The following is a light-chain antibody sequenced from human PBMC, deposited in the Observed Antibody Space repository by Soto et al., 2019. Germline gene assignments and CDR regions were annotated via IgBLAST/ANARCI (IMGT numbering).Light chain of an antibody. Sequence: EIVMTQSPATLSVSLGERATLXXRASQSVSSNLAWYQQKPGQAPRLLXYGASTRATGIPARFSGSGSGTEFTLTIGSLQSEDFAVYYCQQYNNWPPITFGQGTRLEIK. CDR2: GAS. CDR3: QQYNNWPPIT. J-gene: IGKJ5*01. CDR1: QSVSSN. V-gene: IGKV3-15*01.